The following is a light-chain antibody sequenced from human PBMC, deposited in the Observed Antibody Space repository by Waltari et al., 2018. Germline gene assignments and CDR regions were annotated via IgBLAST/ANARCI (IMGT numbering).Light chain of an antibody. Sequence: DIVMTQSPLSLSVTPGEPASISCRSSQSLLRSTGYNFWDWYVQKPGQPPQLLISLGSDRASGVPDRFRGSGTGTDFTLKISRVEAEDVGIYYCMQALHTPTTFGPGTKVDIK. CDR1: QSLLRSTGYNF. V-gene: IGKV2-28*01. CDR3: MQALHTPTT. CDR2: LGS. J-gene: IGKJ3*01.